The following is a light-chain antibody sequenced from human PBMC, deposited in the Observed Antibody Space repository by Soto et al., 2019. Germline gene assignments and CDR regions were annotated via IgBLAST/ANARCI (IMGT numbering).Light chain of an antibody. V-gene: IGKV3-20*01. CDR2: GAS. CDR3: QQYESSPTT. J-gene: IGKJ4*01. Sequence: EIVLTQSTGTLSLSPGERATLSCRASQSVSSTYLAWYQQKPGQAPRLLIYGASSRATGIPDRFSGSGSGTDFTLTISRLEPEDFAVYYCQQYESSPTTFGGGTKVEIK. CDR1: QSVSSTY.